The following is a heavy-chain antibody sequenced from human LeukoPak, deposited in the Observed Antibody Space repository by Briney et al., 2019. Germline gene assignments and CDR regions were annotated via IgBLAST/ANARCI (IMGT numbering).Heavy chain of an antibody. D-gene: IGHD3-16*01. J-gene: IGHJ4*02. CDR2: ISSSGSTI. V-gene: IGHV3-11*04. CDR3: ARRVPSQVITDYFDY. CDR1: GFTFSDYY. Sequence: KPGGSLRLSCTASGFTFSDYYMSWIRQAPGKGLEWVSYISSSGSTIYYADSVKGRFTISRDNAKNSLYLQMNSLRAEDTAVYYCARRVPSQVITDYFDYWGQGTLVTVSS.